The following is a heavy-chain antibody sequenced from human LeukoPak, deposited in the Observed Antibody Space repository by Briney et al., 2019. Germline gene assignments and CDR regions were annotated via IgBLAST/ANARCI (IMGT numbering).Heavy chain of an antibody. V-gene: IGHV4-34*01. CDR2: INHSGST. Sequence: PSETLSLTCAVYGGSFSGYYWSWIRQPPGNGLEWIGEINHSGSTNYNPSLKSRVTISVDTSKNQFSLKLSSVTAADTAVYYCARGSEYYDFWSGYSSPFDYWGQGTLVTVSS. D-gene: IGHD3-3*01. CDR1: GGSFSGYY. CDR3: ARGSEYYDFWSGYSSPFDY. J-gene: IGHJ4*02.